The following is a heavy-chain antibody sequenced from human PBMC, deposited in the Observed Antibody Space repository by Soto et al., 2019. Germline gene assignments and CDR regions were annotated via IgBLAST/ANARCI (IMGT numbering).Heavy chain of an antibody. Sequence: GESLKISCRTSGYRFTSYWIAWVRQMPGKGLEWMGIIFPSDSDTRYNPSFQGQVTISADRSTSTVFLQWASLKASDTAVYFCARKDKSGYFNWFDPWGQGTLVT. D-gene: IGHD3-22*01. CDR1: GYRFTSYW. J-gene: IGHJ5*02. V-gene: IGHV5-51*01. CDR2: IFPSDSDT. CDR3: ARKDKSGYFNWFDP.